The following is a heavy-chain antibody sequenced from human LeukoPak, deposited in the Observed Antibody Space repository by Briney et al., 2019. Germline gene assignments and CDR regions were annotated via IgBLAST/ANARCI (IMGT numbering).Heavy chain of an antibody. CDR3: ARVRRNSGNKYFDP. Sequence: SETLSLTCTVSGGSISSGNYYWSWIRQPAGMGLEWIERIYISGGTEYNPSLKSRVTISIDTSKNQFYLRLSSVTAADTAVYYCARVRRNSGNKYFDPWGQGTRVTVSS. D-gene: IGHD5-12*01. CDR1: GGSISSGNYY. CDR2: IYISGGT. V-gene: IGHV4-61*02. J-gene: IGHJ5*02.